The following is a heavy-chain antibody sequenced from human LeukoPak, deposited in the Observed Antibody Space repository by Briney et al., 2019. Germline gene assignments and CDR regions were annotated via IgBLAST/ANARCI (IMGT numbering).Heavy chain of an antibody. CDR3: AKVSGFSIFGLVHYFYY. Sequence: GGSLRLSCAASGFSFRTYAMNWVRQAPGKGLEWVSTISGSGDTTYYGDSVKGRFTISRDNSKDTLYLQMNSLRAEDTGVYYCAKVSGFSIFGLVHYFYYWGQGALVTVSS. CDR2: ISGSGDTT. V-gene: IGHV3-23*01. CDR1: GFSFRTYA. D-gene: IGHD3-3*01. J-gene: IGHJ4*02.